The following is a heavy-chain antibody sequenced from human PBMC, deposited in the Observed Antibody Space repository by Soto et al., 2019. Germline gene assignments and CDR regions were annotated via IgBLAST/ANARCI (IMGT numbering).Heavy chain of an antibody. Sequence: AGGSLRLSCAASGFTFSTFAMSWVRQAPGKGLEWVSLIWYDGSKKSYGDSVKGRFTISRDNSRNTVYLQMNSLRADDTAVYYCARDASYYSLWSGYYPSRNGMDVWGQGTTVTAP. CDR2: IWYDGSKK. J-gene: IGHJ6*02. D-gene: IGHD3-3*01. CDR3: ARDASYYSLWSGYYPSRNGMDV. V-gene: IGHV3-33*08. CDR1: GFTFSTFA.